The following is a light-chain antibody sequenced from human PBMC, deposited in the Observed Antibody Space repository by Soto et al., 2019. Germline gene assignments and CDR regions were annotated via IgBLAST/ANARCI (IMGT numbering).Light chain of an antibody. J-gene: IGKJ5*01. CDR3: QQLSTLPFT. CDR2: EAS. V-gene: IGKV1-9*01. CDR1: HDISTF. Sequence: DIQLTQSPSLLSASIGDRVTITCRASHDISTFLAWYQQKPGKAPKLLIYEASTLQSGFPSRFSGSGSGTEFTLTISGLLPEDFAAYHCQQLSTLPFTFGQGTRL.